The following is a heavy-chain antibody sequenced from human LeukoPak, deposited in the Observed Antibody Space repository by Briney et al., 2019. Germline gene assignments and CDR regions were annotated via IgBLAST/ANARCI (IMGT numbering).Heavy chain of an antibody. CDR2: ISYDGSNK. V-gene: IGHV3-30-3*01. D-gene: IGHD6-6*01. J-gene: IGHJ4*02. Sequence: GGSLRLSCAASGFTFSSYAMHWVRQAPGKGLEWVVVISYDGSNKYYADSVKGRFTISRDNAKNTLYLQMNSLRVEDTAVYYCARVGVGARRVDYWGQGTLVTVSS. CDR1: GFTFSSYA. CDR3: ARVGVGARRVDY.